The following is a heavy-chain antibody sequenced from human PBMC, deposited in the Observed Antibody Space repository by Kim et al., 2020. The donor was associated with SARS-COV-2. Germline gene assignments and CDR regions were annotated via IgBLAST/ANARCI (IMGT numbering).Heavy chain of an antibody. D-gene: IGHD5-12*01. J-gene: IGHJ4*02. Sequence: YAPKFQGRVTITADESTSTAYMELSSLRSEDTAVYYCARDLGRDGYNSVYWGQGTLVTVSS. CDR3: ARDLGRDGYNSVY. V-gene: IGHV1-69*01.